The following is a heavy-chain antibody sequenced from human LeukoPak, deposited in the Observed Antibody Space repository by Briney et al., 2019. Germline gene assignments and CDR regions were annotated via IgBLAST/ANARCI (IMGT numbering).Heavy chain of an antibody. CDR1: GYSISSGYY. CDR2: IYHRGST. V-gene: IGHV4-38-2*01. J-gene: IGHJ4*02. D-gene: IGHD3-10*01. CDR3: AGWFGELLSLFTY. Sequence: SETLSLTCAVSGYSISSGYYWGWIRQPPGKGLEWIGSIYHRGSTYYNPSLKSRVTISVDTSKNQFSLKLSSVTAADTAVHYCAGWFGELLSLFTYWGQGTLVTVSS.